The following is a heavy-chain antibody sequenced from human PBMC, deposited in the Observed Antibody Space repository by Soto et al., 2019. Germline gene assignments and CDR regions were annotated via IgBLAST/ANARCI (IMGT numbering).Heavy chain of an antibody. Sequence: PGGSLRLSCAASGFTFSSYAMSWVRQAPGKGLEWVSSISGSGGSTYYADSVKGRFTISRDNSKNTLYLNMNTLRAEDKAVYYCAKMVGTNGVFAPLDYWGQGTLVTVSS. V-gene: IGHV3-23*01. D-gene: IGHD2-8*01. CDR3: AKMVGTNGVFAPLDY. CDR1: GFTFSSYA. J-gene: IGHJ4*02. CDR2: ISGSGGST.